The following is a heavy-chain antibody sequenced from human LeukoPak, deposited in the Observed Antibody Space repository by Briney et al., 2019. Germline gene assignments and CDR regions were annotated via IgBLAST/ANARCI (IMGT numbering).Heavy chain of an antibody. CDR3: AKDFSSGWYRILYYFDY. V-gene: IGHV3-30*02. Sequence: GGSLRLSCAASGFTVSSNYMSWVRQAPGKGLEWVAFIRYDGSNKYYADSVKGRFTISRDNSKNTLYLQMNSLRAEDTAVYYCAKDFSSGWYRILYYFDYWGQGTLVTVSS. CDR2: IRYDGSNK. D-gene: IGHD6-19*01. CDR1: GFTVSSNY. J-gene: IGHJ4*02.